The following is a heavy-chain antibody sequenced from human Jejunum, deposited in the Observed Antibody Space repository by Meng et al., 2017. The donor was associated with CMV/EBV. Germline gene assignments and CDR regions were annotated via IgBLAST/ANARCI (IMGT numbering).Heavy chain of an antibody. CDR2: LIPVLNKA. V-gene: IGHV1-69*10. D-gene: IGHD2/OR15-2a*01. Sequence: QVQLVQCGAEVKKPGSPVKVACKTSGGSFSTYTFSWVRQAPGQGLEWMGGLIPVLNKAKSAPRFQDRVTFTADETTTTAYMELSSLTFEDTAVYFCARGRGNQPLFDFWGQGTLVTVSS. CDR1: GGSFSTYT. CDR3: ARGRGNQPLFDF. J-gene: IGHJ4*02.